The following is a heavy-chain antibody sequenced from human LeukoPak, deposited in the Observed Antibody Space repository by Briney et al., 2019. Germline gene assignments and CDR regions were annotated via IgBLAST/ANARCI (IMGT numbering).Heavy chain of an antibody. CDR3: ARGLHLYYYYMDV. Sequence: PGGSLRLSCAASGFTVSSNYMSWVRQAPGKGLEWVSGINWNGGSTGYADSVKGRFTISRDNAKNSLYLQMNSLRAEDTALYYCARGLHLYYYYMDVWGKGTTVTVSS. CDR2: INWNGGST. V-gene: IGHV3-20*04. J-gene: IGHJ6*03. CDR1: GFTVSSNY.